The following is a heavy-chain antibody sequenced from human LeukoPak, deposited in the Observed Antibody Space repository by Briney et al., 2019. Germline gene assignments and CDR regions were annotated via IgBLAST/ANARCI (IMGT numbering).Heavy chain of an antibody. J-gene: IGHJ6*03. D-gene: IGHD4-23*01. CDR1: GFTFSSYE. V-gene: IGHV3-48*03. Sequence: PGGSVRLSCAASGFTFSSYEMNWVRQAPGKGLEWVSYISSSGSTIYYADSVKGRFTISRDNAKNSLYLQMNSLRAEDTAVYYCAKNSNYYYYMDVWGKGTTVTTSS. CDR3: AKNSNYYYYMDV. CDR2: ISSSGSTI.